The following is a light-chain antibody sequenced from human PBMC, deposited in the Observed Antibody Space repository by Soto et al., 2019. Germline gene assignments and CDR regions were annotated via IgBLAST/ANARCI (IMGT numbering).Light chain of an antibody. CDR2: SSN. V-gene: IGLV1-44*01. CDR3: AAWDDDLNGLL. CDR1: DSNIGSTA. J-gene: IGLJ3*02. Sequence: QSVLTQPPSVSATPGQGVILSCSGGDSNIGSTAVNWYQQLPGTAPRLLIYSSNQRPSGVPDRISGSKSGTSASLAISGLQAEDEADYYCAAWDDDLNGLLFGGGTQLTVL.